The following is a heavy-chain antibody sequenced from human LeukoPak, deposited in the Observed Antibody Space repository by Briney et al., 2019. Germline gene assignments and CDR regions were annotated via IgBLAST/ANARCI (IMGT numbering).Heavy chain of an antibody. J-gene: IGHJ4*02. Sequence: SETLSLTCTVSAGSISTYYWNWIRQPPGKGLEWIGYIYYSGSTNYNPSLKSRVTISVDTSKNQFSLKLSSVTAADTAVYYCARDGPVGATDVWGQGTLVTVSS. CDR3: ARDGPVGATDV. V-gene: IGHV4-59*01. CDR1: AGSISTYY. D-gene: IGHD1-26*01. CDR2: IYYSGST.